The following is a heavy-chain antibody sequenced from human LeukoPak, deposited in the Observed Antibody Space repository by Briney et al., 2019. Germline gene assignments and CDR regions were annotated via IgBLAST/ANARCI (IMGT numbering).Heavy chain of an antibody. CDR3: ARDRRTSFGYYGMDV. CDR1: GGSISSYY. Sequence: SETLSLTCTVSGGSISSYYWSWIRQPPGKGLEWIGYIYYSGSTNYNPSLKSRVTISVDTSKNQFSLKLSSVTAADTAVYYCARDRRTSFGYYGMDVWGQGTTVTVSS. CDR2: IYYSGST. D-gene: IGHD5-18*01. V-gene: IGHV4-59*01. J-gene: IGHJ6*02.